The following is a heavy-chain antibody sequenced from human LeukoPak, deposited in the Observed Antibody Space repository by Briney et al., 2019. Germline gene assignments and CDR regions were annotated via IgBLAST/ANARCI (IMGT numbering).Heavy chain of an antibody. V-gene: IGHV3-74*01. CDR3: TIFGTAPPY. CDR1: GFTFSSYW. Sequence: GGSLRLSCAASGFTFSSYWMPWVRQAPGKGLMWVSCINSDGSITNYAESVKGRVTISRDNAKNTLYLHMNSLRADDTAVYYCTIFGTAPPYWGQGTLVTVSS. CDR2: INSDGSIT. J-gene: IGHJ4*02. D-gene: IGHD3-3*01.